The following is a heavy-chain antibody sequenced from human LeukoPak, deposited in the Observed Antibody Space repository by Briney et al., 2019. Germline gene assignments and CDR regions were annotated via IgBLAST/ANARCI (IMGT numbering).Heavy chain of an antibody. CDR3: ARIGYSGYYYYYYMDV. Sequence: SETLSLTCAVYGGSFSGYYWSWIRQPPGKGLEWIGEINHSGSTNYNPSLKSRVTISVDTSKNQFSLKLSSVTAADTAVYYCARIGYSGYYYYYYMDVWGKGTTVTVSS. CDR1: GGSFSGYY. CDR2: INHSGST. J-gene: IGHJ6*03. V-gene: IGHV4-34*01. D-gene: IGHD5-12*01.